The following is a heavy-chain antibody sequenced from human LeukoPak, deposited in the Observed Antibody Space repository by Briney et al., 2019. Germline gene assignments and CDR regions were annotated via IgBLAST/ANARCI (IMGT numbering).Heavy chain of an antibody. CDR3: ARGHYDFWSGYYFDY. CDR2: INPSGGST. CDR1: GYTFTSYY. Sequence: ASVKVSCKASGYTFTSYYMHSVRQAPGQGLEWMGIINPSGGSTSYAQKFQGRVTMTRDTSTSTVYMELSSLRSEDTAVYYCARGHYDFWSGYYFDYWGQGTLVTVSS. D-gene: IGHD3-3*01. J-gene: IGHJ4*02. V-gene: IGHV1-46*03.